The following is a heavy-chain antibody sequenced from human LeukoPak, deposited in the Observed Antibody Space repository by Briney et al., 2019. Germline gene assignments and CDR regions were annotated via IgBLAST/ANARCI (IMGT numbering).Heavy chain of an antibody. D-gene: IGHD6-13*01. J-gene: IGHJ5*02. Sequence: GGSLRLSCAASGFTFSSYGMHWVRQAPGKGLEWVAVIWYDGSNKYHADSVKGRFTISRDNSKNTLYLQMNSLRAEDTAVYYCAREGIAAAGPRGWFDPWGQGTLVTVSS. CDR3: AREGIAAAGPRGWFDP. CDR2: IWYDGSNK. V-gene: IGHV3-33*01. CDR1: GFTFSSYG.